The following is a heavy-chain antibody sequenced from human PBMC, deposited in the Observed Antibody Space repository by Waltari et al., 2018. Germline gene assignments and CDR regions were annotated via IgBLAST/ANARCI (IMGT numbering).Heavy chain of an antibody. J-gene: IGHJ4*02. CDR1: GFTFDDYA. CDR2: ISWNSGSI. CDR3: AKWYYDSSGYYDLDY. D-gene: IGHD3-22*01. V-gene: IGHV3-9*01. Sequence: EVQLVESGGGLVQPGRSLRLSCAASGFTFDDYAMHWVRQAPGKGLERVSGISWNSGSIGYADSRKGRFTISRDNAKNSLYLQMNRLRAEDTALYYCAKWYYDSSGYYDLDYWGQGTLVTVSA.